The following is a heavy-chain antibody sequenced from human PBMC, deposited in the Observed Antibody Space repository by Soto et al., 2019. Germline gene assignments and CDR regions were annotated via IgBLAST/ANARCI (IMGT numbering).Heavy chain of an antibody. D-gene: IGHD3-3*01. CDR1: GYTFTSYG. V-gene: IGHV1-18*01. Sequence: ASVKVSCKASGYTFTSYGISWVRQAPGQGLEWMGWISAYNGNTNYAQKLQGRVTMTTDTSTSTAYMELRSLRSDDTAVYYCARKPITIFGVVKPGNRFDLKFDPWGQGTLVTVSS. CDR3: ARKPITIFGVVKPGNRFDLKFDP. J-gene: IGHJ5*02. CDR2: ISAYNGNT.